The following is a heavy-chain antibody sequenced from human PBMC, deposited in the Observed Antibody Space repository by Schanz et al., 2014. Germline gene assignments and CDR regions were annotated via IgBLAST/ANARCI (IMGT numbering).Heavy chain of an antibody. CDR2: ISVYNHNK. CDR1: GYTFTSYG. V-gene: IGHV1-18*01. Sequence: QVQLVQSGAEVKKPGASVKVSCKASGYTFTSYGISWVRQAPGQGLEWMGWISVYNHNKEYDQKFQGRVTMTTDTSTSTAYMALTDLRSDDTAVYYCASPSGYSDYGTYFDFWGQGTLVTVSS. J-gene: IGHJ4*02. CDR3: ASPSGYSDYGTYFDF. D-gene: IGHD5-12*01.